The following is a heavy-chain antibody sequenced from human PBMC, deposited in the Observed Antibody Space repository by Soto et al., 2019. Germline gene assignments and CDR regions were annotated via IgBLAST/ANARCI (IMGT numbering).Heavy chain of an antibody. Sequence: EVQLLESGGGLVQPGGSLRLSCAASGFTFSSYATGWVRQAPGKGLEWVSGISASGDTTYYADSVKGRFTISRDNSKNTLYLQMNSLRAEDTAVYYCAKVRRARYCSSTTCYRMNFDYWGQGTLVTVSS. D-gene: IGHD2-2*02. V-gene: IGHV3-23*01. J-gene: IGHJ4*02. CDR3: AKVRRARYCSSTTCYRMNFDY. CDR2: ISASGDTT. CDR1: GFTFSSYA.